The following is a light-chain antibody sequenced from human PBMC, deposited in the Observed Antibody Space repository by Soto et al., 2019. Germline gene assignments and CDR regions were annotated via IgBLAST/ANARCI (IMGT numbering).Light chain of an antibody. J-gene: IGLJ1*01. CDR1: SSNIGTNY. V-gene: IGLV1-47*01. CDR3: SSYTSSSTYV. Sequence: QSVLTQPPSASGTPGQRVTISCSGGSSNIGTNYVYWYQHLAGAAPKLLIYRNNQRPSGVPERFSGSRSGNTASLTISGLQAEDEADYYCSSYTSSSTYVFGTGTKVTVL. CDR2: RNN.